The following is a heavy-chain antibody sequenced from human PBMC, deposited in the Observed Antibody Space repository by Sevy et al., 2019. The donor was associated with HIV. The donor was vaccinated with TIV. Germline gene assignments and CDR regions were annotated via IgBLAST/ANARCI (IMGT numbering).Heavy chain of an antibody. D-gene: IGHD6-19*01. V-gene: IGHV3-30*02. CDR3: AKDWQQLLSSGTAVAGDFDY. Sequence: GGSLRLSCAASGFTFSSYGMHWVRQAPGKGLEWVAFIRYDGSNKYYADSVKGRFTISRDNSKNTLYLQMNSLRTEDTAVYYCAKDWQQLLSSGTAVAGDFDYWGQGTLVTVSS. CDR1: GFTFSSYG. CDR2: IRYDGSNK. J-gene: IGHJ4*02.